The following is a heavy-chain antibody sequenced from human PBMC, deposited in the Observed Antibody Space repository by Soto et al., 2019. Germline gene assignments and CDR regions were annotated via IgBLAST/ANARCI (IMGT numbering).Heavy chain of an antibody. CDR2: IYRTGST. V-gene: IGHV4-4*02. D-gene: IGHD3-22*01. CDR3: ARDTFSGDSSGPHY. CDR1: GGSFTSNNW. Sequence: KASETLSLTCAVSGGSFTSNNWWTWVRQPPGQGLEWIGEIYRTGSTNYNPSLKSRVTISLDKSENQFSLKVTSLTAADTAVYYCARDTFSGDSSGPHYWGQGTLVTVSS. J-gene: IGHJ4*02.